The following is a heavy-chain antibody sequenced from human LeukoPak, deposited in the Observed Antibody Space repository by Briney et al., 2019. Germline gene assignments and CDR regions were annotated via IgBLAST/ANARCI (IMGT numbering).Heavy chain of an antibody. CDR1: GYTFTSYY. J-gene: IGHJ3*02. D-gene: IGHD3-22*01. CDR3: AREEGTYYYDSSLGGAAFDI. V-gene: IGHV1-46*03. CDR2: INPSVGST. Sequence: ASVKVSCKASGYTFTSYYMHWVRQAPGQGLEWMGIINPSVGSTSYAQKFQGRVTMTRDTSTSTVYMELSSLRSEDTAVYYCAREEGTYYYDSSLGGAAFDIWGQGTMVTVSS.